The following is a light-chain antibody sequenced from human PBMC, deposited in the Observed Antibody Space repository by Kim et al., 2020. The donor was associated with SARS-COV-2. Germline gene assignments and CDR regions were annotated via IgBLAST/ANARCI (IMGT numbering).Light chain of an antibody. CDR1: SSIIGIRYD. V-gene: IGLV1-40*01. CDR3: QSYDSSHVI. Sequence: PGQRGTISCTGSSSIIGIRYDVHWYQQLPGRAPKLLIYGNTNRPSGVPDRFSVSTSGTSVSLAITGLQAEDEADYYCQSYDSSHVIFGGGTQLTVL. CDR2: GNT. J-gene: IGLJ2*01.